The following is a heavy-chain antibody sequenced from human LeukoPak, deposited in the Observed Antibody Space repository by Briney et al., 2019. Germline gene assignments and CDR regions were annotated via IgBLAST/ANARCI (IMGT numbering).Heavy chain of an antibody. Sequence: GGSLRLSCAASGFTFDDYVMHWVRQAPGRGLEWVSGISRDSANIGYADSVKGRFTISRDNAKNSLYLQMNSLTAEDTALYYCARDFCTGCNYYFYGMDVWGRGTTVTVSS. V-gene: IGHV3-9*01. CDR3: ARDFCTGCNYYFYGMDV. CDR2: ISRDSANI. J-gene: IGHJ6*02. CDR1: GFTFDDYV. D-gene: IGHD2-2*01.